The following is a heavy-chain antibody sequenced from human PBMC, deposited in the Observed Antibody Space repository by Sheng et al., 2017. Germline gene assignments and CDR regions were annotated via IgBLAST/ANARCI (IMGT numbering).Heavy chain of an antibody. V-gene: IGHV3-30*18. J-gene: IGHJ6*03. CDR3: AKCSSTSCYVGLYYYMDV. D-gene: IGHD2-2*01. CDR1: GFTFSSYG. CDR2: ISYDGSNK. Sequence: ESGGGVVQPGRSLRLSCAASGFTFSSYGMHWVRQAPGKGLEWVAVISYDGSNKYYADSVKGRFTISRDNSKNTLYLQMNSLRAEDTAVYYCAKCSSTSCYVGLYYYMDVWGQGTTVTGLL.